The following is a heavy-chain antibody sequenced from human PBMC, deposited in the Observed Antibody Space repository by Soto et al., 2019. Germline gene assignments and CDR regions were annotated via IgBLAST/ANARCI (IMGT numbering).Heavy chain of an antibody. V-gene: IGHV3-9*01. CDR2: ISWNSGSI. CDR3: AKDGGYSSGRYGA. CDR1: GFTFDDYA. J-gene: IGHJ5*02. D-gene: IGHD6-19*01. Sequence: GGSLRLSCAASGFTFDDYAMHWVRQAPGKGLEWVSGISWNSGSIGYADSVKGRFTISRDNAKNSLYLQMNSLRAEDTALYYYAKDGGYSSGRYGAWGQGTLVTVSS.